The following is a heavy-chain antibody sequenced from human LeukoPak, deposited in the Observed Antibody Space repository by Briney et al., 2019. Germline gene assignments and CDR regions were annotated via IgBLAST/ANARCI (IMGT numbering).Heavy chain of an antibody. Sequence: GGSLSPPFQAPGLTLINNSFTWVGQAPGKGLVWVANIWPAGSDKYHVDSVRGRFTSSRDNAQNSLNLQMTSLRAEDSGAYYCGRWGVNAGLDRWGQGTLVIVSS. J-gene: IGHJ5*02. D-gene: IGHD3-10*01. V-gene: IGHV3-7*01. CDR1: GLTLINNS. CDR2: IWPAGSDK. CDR3: GRWGVNAGLDR.